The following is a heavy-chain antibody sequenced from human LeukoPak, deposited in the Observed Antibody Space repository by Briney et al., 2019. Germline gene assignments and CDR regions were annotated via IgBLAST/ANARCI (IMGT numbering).Heavy chain of an antibody. Sequence: PGGSLRLSCAASGFTFSTYAMHWVRQAPGKGLEWVAVISYDGSNKYYADSVKGRFTISRDNSKNTLYLQMNSLRAEDTAVYYCAKDGLDILTGYSHWYFDLWGRGTLVTVSS. J-gene: IGHJ2*01. CDR3: AKDGLDILTGYSHWYFDL. CDR1: GFTFSTYA. CDR2: ISYDGSNK. D-gene: IGHD3-9*01. V-gene: IGHV3-30*04.